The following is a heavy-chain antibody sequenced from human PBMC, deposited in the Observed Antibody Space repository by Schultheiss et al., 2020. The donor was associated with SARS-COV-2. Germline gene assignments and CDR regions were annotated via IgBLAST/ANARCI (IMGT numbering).Heavy chain of an antibody. CDR3: ARPGYSIRDDY. CDR2: IYYSGST. V-gene: IGHV4-38-2*01. Sequence: SETLSLTCAVSGYSISSGYYWGWIRQPPGKGLEWIGSIYYSGSTYYNPSLKSRVTISVDTSKNQFSLKLSSVTAADTAVYYCARPGYSIRDDYWGQGTLVTVSS. J-gene: IGHJ4*02. D-gene: IGHD6-13*01. CDR1: GYSISSGYY.